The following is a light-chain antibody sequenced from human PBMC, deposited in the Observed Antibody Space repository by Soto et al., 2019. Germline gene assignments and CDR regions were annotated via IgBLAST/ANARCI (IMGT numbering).Light chain of an antibody. CDR2: WAY. CDR3: QQYYSTLT. CDR1: QSVLYSSDNKNY. J-gene: IGKJ4*01. Sequence: DIVMTQSPDSLAVYLGERATINCKSSQSVLYSSDNKNYLAWYQQKPGQPPKLLIYWAYTRDSGVPDRFSGSGSGADFTLTISSLQAEDVAVYYCQQYYSTLTFGGGTKVEIK. V-gene: IGKV4-1*01.